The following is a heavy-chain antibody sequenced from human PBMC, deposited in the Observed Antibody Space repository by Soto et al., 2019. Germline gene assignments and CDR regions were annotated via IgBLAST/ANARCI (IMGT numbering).Heavy chain of an antibody. Sequence: GASVKVSCKASGGTFSSYAISWVRQAPGQGLEWMGGIIPIFGTANYAQKFQGRVTITADESTSTAYMELSSLRSEDTAVYYCARNSLRRDIVLMVYAPTAPFDYWGQGTLVTVSS. V-gene: IGHV1-69*13. CDR3: ARNSLRRDIVLMVYAPTAPFDY. CDR1: GGTFSSYA. J-gene: IGHJ4*02. D-gene: IGHD2-8*01. CDR2: IIPIFGTA.